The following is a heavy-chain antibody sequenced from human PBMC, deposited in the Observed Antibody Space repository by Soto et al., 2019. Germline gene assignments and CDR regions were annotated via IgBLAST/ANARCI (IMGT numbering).Heavy chain of an antibody. V-gene: IGHV3-21*01. CDR3: AKEAGELSTRSFDY. D-gene: IGHD3-16*02. CDR2: ISSSSSYI. Sequence: EVQLVESGGGLVKPGGSLRLSCAASGFTFSSYSMNWVRQAPGKGLEWVSSISSSSSYIYYADSVKGPFTISRDNAKNSLYLQMNSLGAEDTAVYYCAKEAGELSTRSFDYWGQGTLVTVSS. J-gene: IGHJ4*02. CDR1: GFTFSSYS.